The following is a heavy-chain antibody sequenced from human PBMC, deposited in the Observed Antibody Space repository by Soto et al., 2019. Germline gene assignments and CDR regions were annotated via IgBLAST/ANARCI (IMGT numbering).Heavy chain of an antibody. CDR3: TTDPRD. J-gene: IGHJ4*02. Sequence: PGGSLRLSCAASGFSFSKSWMSWVRQAPGKGLEWLGRIKSKTEGETRDYAAPVKGRFTIFREDSKNTVYLQMNSLKTEDTAVYYCTTDPRDWGQGTLVTVSS. CDR2: IKSKTEGETR. V-gene: IGHV3-15*01. CDR1: GFSFSKSW.